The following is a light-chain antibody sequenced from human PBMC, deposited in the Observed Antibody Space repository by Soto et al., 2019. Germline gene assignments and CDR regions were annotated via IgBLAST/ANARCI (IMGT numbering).Light chain of an antibody. Sequence: EQVMTHSPATLSVSPGERATLSCRASQSVSSYLAWYQQKPGQAPRLLIYDASTRATGVPARFSGSGSGTEFTLTISSLQSEDLAVYYCQQYDDWPETFGQGTKV. CDR1: QSVSSY. V-gene: IGKV3-15*01. CDR2: DAS. CDR3: QQYDDWPET. J-gene: IGKJ1*01.